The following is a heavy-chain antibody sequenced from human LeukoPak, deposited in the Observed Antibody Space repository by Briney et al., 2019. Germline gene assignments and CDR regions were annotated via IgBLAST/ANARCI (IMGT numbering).Heavy chain of an antibody. Sequence: GRSLRLSCTASGFTFSSYVMHWVRQAPGKGLEWVAGIPYDGNNKYYAESVKGRFTISRDNSKNTLYLQMNSLRAEDTAVYYCAKDWVVRGVISYWGQGTLVTVSS. D-gene: IGHD3-10*01. CDR2: IPYDGNNK. J-gene: IGHJ4*02. CDR1: GFTFSSYV. V-gene: IGHV3-30*18. CDR3: AKDWVVRGVISY.